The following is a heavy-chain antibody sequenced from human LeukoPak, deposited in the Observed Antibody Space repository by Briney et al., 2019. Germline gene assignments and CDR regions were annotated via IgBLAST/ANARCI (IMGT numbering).Heavy chain of an antibody. CDR3: VKDLYYDNSGYYSGAFDY. D-gene: IGHD3-22*01. V-gene: IGHV3-64D*06. CDR1: GFTFKKYA. J-gene: IGHJ4*02. Sequence: GGSLRLSCSASGFTFKKYAMHWVRHAPGKGLEYVSAINSNGGRTYYADSVKGRFTISRDNSKNTLFLQMSSLRVEDTAVYYCVKDLYYDNSGYYSGAFDYWRQGTLVTVSS. CDR2: INSNGGRT.